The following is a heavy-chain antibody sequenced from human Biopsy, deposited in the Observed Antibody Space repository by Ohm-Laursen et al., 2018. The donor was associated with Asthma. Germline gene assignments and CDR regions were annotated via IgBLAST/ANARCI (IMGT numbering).Heavy chain of an antibody. CDR3: VKDIRLQLWGFDS. CDR1: GFTFDDYA. J-gene: IGHJ4*02. V-gene: IGHV3-9*01. Sequence: SLRLSCAASGFTFDDYAMHWVRQAPGKGLEWVSGVSWNSGSIDYAGSVKGRFTISRDNAKNSLYLQMNSLRGADTALYYCVKDIRLQLWGFDSWGQGTLVTVSS. CDR2: VSWNSGSI. D-gene: IGHD6-13*01.